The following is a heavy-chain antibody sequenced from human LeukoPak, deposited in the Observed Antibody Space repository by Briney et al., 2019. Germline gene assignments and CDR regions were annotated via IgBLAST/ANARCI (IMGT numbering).Heavy chain of an antibody. Sequence: GGSLRLSCAASGFTFSSYSMSWVRQAPGKGLEWLAFIRYDGSNKNYADSVKGRFTISRDNTKNSLYLQMNSLRAEDTAVYYCAKDGGSDPDSFDIWGQGTMVTVSS. CDR2: IRYDGSNK. J-gene: IGHJ3*02. CDR1: GFTFSSYS. CDR3: AKDGGSDPDSFDI. D-gene: IGHD2-15*01. V-gene: IGHV3-30*02.